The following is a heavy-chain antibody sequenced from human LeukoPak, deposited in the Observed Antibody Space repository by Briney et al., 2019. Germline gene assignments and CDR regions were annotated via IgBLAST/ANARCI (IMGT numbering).Heavy chain of an antibody. CDR3: ASDPYLAKCGTGYPHC. Sequence: GGSLRLSCGASGFSFSNSWMHWVRQAPGKGLVWVSRINSDGTTTYYADSVKGRFTISRDNAKNTLFLQMNSLRPEDTALYYCASDPYLAKCGTGYPHCWGQGTLVTVSS. CDR1: GFSFSNSW. D-gene: IGHD3/OR15-3a*01. V-gene: IGHV3-74*01. J-gene: IGHJ4*02. CDR2: INSDGTTT.